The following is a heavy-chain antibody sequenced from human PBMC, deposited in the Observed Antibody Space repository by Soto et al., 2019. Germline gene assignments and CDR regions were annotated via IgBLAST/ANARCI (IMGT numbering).Heavy chain of an antibody. CDR2: ISGSGGST. Sequence: GGSLRLSCAASGFTFSNYVMSWVRQAPGKGLEWVSAISGSGGSTYSADSVKGRFTISRDNSKNTLYLQMDSLRAEDTAVYYCAKGNNLEWFLSPIAYWGQGTLVTVSS. J-gene: IGHJ4*02. D-gene: IGHD3-3*01. CDR3: AKGNNLEWFLSPIAY. CDR1: GFTFSNYV. V-gene: IGHV3-23*01.